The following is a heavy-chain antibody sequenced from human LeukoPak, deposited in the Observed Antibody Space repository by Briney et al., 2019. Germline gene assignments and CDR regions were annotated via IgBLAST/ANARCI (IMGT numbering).Heavy chain of an antibody. CDR3: AREEKTSVTFDY. Sequence: GALRLSCAASGFTFSTHWMHWVRQVPGKGLVWVSRINSDGSSISYADSVKGRFTISRDNAKNTPYLQMNSLRAEDTAVYYCAREEKTSVTFDYWGQGTLVTVSS. CDR2: INSDGSSI. D-gene: IGHD3-10*01. J-gene: IGHJ4*02. V-gene: IGHV3-74*01. CDR1: GFTFSTHW.